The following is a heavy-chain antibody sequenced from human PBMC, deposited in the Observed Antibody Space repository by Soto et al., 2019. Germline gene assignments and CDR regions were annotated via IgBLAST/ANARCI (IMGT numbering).Heavy chain of an antibody. V-gene: IGHV2-5*02. CDR2: IYWDDHK. J-gene: IGHJ5*02. Sequence: QITLKESGPTLVKPTQTLTLTCTFSGFSLSTSGVGVGWIRQPPGKALEWLALIYWDDHKRYSPSLKSRLTITKDTSKNQVVLTMTNMDPVDTATYYCAHSPEVVPAANLFWFDPWGQGTLVTVSS. CDR3: AHSPEVVPAANLFWFDP. CDR1: GFSLSTSGVG. D-gene: IGHD2-2*01.